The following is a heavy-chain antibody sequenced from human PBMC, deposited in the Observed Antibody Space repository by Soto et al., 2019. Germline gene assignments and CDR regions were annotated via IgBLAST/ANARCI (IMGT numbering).Heavy chain of an antibody. CDR1: GFTFSSYS. V-gene: IGHV3-21*01. Sequence: GGSLRLSCAASGFTFSSYSMNWVRQAPGKGLEWVSSISSSSSYIYYADSVKGRFTISRDNAKNSLYLQMNSLRAEDTAVYYCARDENSGGSDAFDIWGQGTMVTVSS. CDR2: ISSSSSYI. CDR3: ARDENSGGSDAFDI. D-gene: IGHD3-16*01. J-gene: IGHJ3*02.